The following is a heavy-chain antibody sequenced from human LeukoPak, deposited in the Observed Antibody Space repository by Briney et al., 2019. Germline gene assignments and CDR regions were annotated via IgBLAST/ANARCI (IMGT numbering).Heavy chain of an antibody. J-gene: IGHJ3*02. D-gene: IGHD2-8*01. V-gene: IGHV3-7*01. Sequence: GGSLRLSCAASGFTFSSYWMNWVRQAPGMGLEWVAKIKQDGSEKYYVDSVKGRSTISRDNAKNSLYLQMNSLRAEDTALYYCARVSYYPHDAFDIWGQGTMVTVSS. CDR2: IKQDGSEK. CDR3: ARVSYYPHDAFDI. CDR1: GFTFSSYW.